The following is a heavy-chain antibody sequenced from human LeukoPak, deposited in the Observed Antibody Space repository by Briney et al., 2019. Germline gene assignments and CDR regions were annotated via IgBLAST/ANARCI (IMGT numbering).Heavy chain of an antibody. J-gene: IGHJ6*02. D-gene: IGHD3-9*01. V-gene: IGHV1-24*01. CDR2: FDPEDGET. CDR3: ATGMHYDILTGYYVV. CDR1: GYTLTELS. Sequence: ASVKVSCKVSGYTLTELSMHWVRQAPGKGLEWMGGFDPEDGETIYAQKFQGRVTMTEDTSTGTAYMELSSLRSEDTAVYYCATGMHYDILTGYYVVWGQGTTVTVSS.